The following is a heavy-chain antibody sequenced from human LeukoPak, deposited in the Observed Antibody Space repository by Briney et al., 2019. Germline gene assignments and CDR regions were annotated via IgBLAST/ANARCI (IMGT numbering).Heavy chain of an antibody. J-gene: IGHJ5*02. CDR3: AREGGDYDWFDP. D-gene: IGHD4-17*01. CDR1: GGSISSSSYY. Sequence: KPSETLSLTCTVSGGSISSSSYYWGWIRQPPGKGLEWIGSIYYSGSTYYNPSLKSRVTISVDTSKNQFSLKLSSVTAADTAVYYCAREGGDYDWFDPWGQGTLVTVSS. V-gene: IGHV4-39*07. CDR2: IYYSGST.